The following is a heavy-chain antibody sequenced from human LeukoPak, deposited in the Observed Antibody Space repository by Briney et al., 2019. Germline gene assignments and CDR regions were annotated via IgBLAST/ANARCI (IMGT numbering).Heavy chain of an antibody. J-gene: IGHJ4*02. CDR2: TYYRSKWYN. V-gene: IGHV6-1*01. Sequence: SQTLSLTFAISGDSVSINSAAWNWVRQSPSRGIEWLGRTYYRSKWYNDYAVSVKSRITINPDTSKNQFSLPLNSVTPEDTAVYYCAREAQLERSRAIDYWGQGTLVTVSS. CDR3: AREAQLERSRAIDY. D-gene: IGHD1-1*01. CDR1: GDSVSINSAA.